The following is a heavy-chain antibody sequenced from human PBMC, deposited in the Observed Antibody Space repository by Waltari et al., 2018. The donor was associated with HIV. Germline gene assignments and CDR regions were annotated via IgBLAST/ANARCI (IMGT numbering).Heavy chain of an antibody. D-gene: IGHD6-13*01. J-gene: IGHJ5*02. CDR2: IYYSGST. CDR3: ARGRQYSSSRLDP. V-gene: IGHV4-59*01. CDR1: GGSISSYY. Sequence: QVQLQESGPGLVKPSETLSLTCTVSGGSISSYYWNWIRQPPGKGLEWIGYIYYSGSTNYNPTLRCRTTISVDTSKNQFALKLTSVTAADTAVYYCARGRQYSSSRLDPWGQGTLVTVSS.